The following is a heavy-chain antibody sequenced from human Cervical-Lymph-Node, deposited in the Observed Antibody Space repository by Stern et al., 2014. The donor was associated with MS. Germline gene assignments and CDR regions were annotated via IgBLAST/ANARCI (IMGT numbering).Heavy chain of an antibody. V-gene: IGHV3-21*01. CDR3: ARDWFLDY. J-gene: IGHJ4*02. Sequence: VQLVESGPGLVKPGGSLRLSCAASGFSLNTYSMNWVRQPPRTGLEWVSSISYSSSYIFYADSVKGRFTVSRDNGKNSLYLQMNSLRAEDTAVYYCARDWFLDYWGRGTLVTVSS. CDR2: ISYSSSYI. CDR1: GFSLNTYS. D-gene: IGHD3-10*01.